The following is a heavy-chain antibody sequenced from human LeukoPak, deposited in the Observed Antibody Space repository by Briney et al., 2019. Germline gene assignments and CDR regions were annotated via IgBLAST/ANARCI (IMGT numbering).Heavy chain of an antibody. CDR2: IYYSGSA. CDR1: GGSIGSYY. J-gene: IGHJ3*02. V-gene: IGHV4-59*01. Sequence: PSETLSLTCTVSGGSIGSYYWSWIRQPPGKGLEWIGYIYYSGSANYNPSLKSRVTISVDTSKNQFSLKLSSVTAADTAVYYCASRGSHDAFDIWGQGTMVTVSS. CDR3: ASRGSHDAFDI. D-gene: IGHD1-26*01.